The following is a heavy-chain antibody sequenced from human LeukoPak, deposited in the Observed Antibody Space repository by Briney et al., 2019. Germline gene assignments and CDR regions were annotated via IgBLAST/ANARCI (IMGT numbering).Heavy chain of an antibody. J-gene: IGHJ6*02. D-gene: IGHD4-23*01. CDR2: ISGGGGNT. CDR3: AKRVTTVEPSVVDV. CDR1: GFTFSSYA. V-gene: IGHV3-23*01. Sequence: GGSLRLSCAASGFTFSSYAMNWVRQAPGKGLEWVSGISGGGGNTYYADSVKGRFTISRDNSKNTLYLQMNSLRVEDTAVYYCAKRVTTVEPSVVDVWGQGTAVTVSS.